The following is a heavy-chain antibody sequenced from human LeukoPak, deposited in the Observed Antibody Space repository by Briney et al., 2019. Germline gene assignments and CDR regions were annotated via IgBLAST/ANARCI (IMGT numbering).Heavy chain of an antibody. CDR1: GFTFTNYA. CDR2: TTGSDGSS. J-gene: IGHJ4*02. D-gene: IGHD3-9*01. CDR3: AKWGDYDILTGYYVPDY. V-gene: IGHV3-23*01. Sequence: PGGSLRLSCVASGFTFTNYAMSWVRQAPGKGLEWVSATTGSDGSSYYADSVKGRFTISRDNSKNTLYLQVNSLRAEDTAVYYCAKWGDYDILTGYYVPDYWGQGTLVTVSS.